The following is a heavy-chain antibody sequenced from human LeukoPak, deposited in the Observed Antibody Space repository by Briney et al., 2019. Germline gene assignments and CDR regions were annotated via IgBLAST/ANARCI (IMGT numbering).Heavy chain of an antibody. Sequence: PSETLSLTCSVSGDSVDNSDYYWSWLRQPPGKELEWIRHIYHSGSTIYSSSLKGRVTISLDMSKNQFSLRLTSGTAADTAVYYCARDQGGGSYRHAFDVWGQGKMVIVSS. CDR3: ARDQGGGSYRHAFDV. D-gene: IGHD1-26*01. J-gene: IGHJ3*01. CDR2: IYHSGST. CDR1: GDSVDNSDYY. V-gene: IGHV4-61*08.